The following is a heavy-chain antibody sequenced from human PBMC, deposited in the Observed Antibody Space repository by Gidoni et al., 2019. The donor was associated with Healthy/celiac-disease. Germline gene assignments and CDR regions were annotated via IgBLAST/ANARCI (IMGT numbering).Heavy chain of an antibody. CDR2: LSYDGSNK. D-gene: IGHD5-18*01. Sequence: QGQLVESGGGVVQPGRSLRLACAASGFTFSSYAMPWVRQAPGKGREWVAVLSYDGSNKYSADSVQGRFTISRDNSTITLYLHMNSLIAEYTAVYYCARSPVDTAMVPNWGQGTLVTVSS. CDR1: GFTFSSYA. V-gene: IGHV3-30-3*01. J-gene: IGHJ4*02. CDR3: ARSPVDTAMVPN.